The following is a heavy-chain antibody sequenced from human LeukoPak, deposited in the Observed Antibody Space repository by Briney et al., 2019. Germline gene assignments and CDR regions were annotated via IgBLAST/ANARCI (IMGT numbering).Heavy chain of an antibody. CDR3: ARGKIWASIAARPRGWYFDY. D-gene: IGHD6-6*01. J-gene: IGHJ4*02. V-gene: IGHV4-31*03. Sequence: SETLSLTCTVSGGSISSGGYYWSWIRQHPGKGLEWIGYIYYSGSTYYNPSLKSRVTISVDTSKNQFSLKLSSVTAADTAVYYCARGKIWASIAARPRGWYFDYWGQGTLVTVSS. CDR1: GGSISSGGYY. CDR2: IYYSGST.